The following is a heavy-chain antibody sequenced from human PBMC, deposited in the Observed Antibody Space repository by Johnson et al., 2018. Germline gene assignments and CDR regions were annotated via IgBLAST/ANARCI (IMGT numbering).Heavy chain of an antibody. J-gene: IGHJ4*02. D-gene: IGHD2-8*01. CDR3: ATRVQAMAD. V-gene: IGHV3-9*01. CDR1: GFTFEVYA. Sequence: EVQLVESGGGLVQPGGSLRLSCTASGFTFEVYALHWVRQAPGKGLEWVSGISLSSGSLGYVGSVKGRFTISRDNARNSLFLQMSSLSAEDTATYYCATRVQAMADWGQGTLVTVSS. CDR2: ISLSSGSL.